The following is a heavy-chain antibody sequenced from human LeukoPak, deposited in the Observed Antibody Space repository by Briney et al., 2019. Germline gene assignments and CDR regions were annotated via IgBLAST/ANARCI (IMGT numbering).Heavy chain of an antibody. V-gene: IGHV3-30-3*01. D-gene: IGHD6-19*01. Sequence: PGGSLRLSCAASGFTFSSYAIHWVRQAPGKGLEWVALISYDGSDKYYADSVKGRFTISRDNSKNTLYLQMNSLRAEDTAVYYCARVDLAVAGPYYFDYWGQGTLVTVSS. CDR2: ISYDGSDK. CDR3: ARVDLAVAGPYYFDY. CDR1: GFTFSSYA. J-gene: IGHJ4*02.